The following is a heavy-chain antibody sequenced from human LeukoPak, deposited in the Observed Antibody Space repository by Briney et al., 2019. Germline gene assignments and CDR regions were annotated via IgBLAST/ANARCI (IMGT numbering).Heavy chain of an antibody. Sequence: GESLKISCKGSGYSFATYWIGWVRQMPGKGLEWMGINYPGDSDTRYSPSFQGQVTISADKSISTAYLQWSSLKASDTAMYYCARHNIVGATASHAEHWGQGTLVTVSS. J-gene: IGHJ4*02. CDR1: GYSFATYW. V-gene: IGHV5-51*01. CDR3: ARHNIVGATASHAEH. D-gene: IGHD1-26*01. CDR2: NYPGDSDT.